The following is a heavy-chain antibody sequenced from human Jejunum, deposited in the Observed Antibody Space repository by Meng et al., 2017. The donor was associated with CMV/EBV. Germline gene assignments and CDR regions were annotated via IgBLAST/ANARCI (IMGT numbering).Heavy chain of an antibody. CDR1: GFTFRYYG. V-gene: IGHV3-30*02. CDR2: IRYDGTEK. J-gene: IGHJ3*02. D-gene: IGHD3-3*02. Sequence: CAASGFTFRYYGMHWVRQAPGKGLGWVTFIRYDGTEKYYAASVKGRFAISRDNSKNTVYLQMNSLRAEDTGVFYCAAHFWSGAFHIWGQGTTVTVSS. CDR3: AAHFWSGAFHI.